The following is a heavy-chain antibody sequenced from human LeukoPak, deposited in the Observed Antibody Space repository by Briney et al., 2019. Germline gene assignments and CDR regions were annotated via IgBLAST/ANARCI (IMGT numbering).Heavy chain of an antibody. CDR3: ARDAGYHILHAFDI. V-gene: IGHV6-1*01. CDR2: TFYRSKWYR. D-gene: IGHD1-26*01. Sequence: KHSQTLSLTCAISGDSVSSSSASWNWIRQSSSRGLEWLGRTFYRSKWYREYAGSVRGRVTITADTSKNQFSLQLYSVTPDDTAVYYCARDAGYHILHAFDIWGQGTMVTVSS. CDR1: GDSVSSSSAS. J-gene: IGHJ3*02.